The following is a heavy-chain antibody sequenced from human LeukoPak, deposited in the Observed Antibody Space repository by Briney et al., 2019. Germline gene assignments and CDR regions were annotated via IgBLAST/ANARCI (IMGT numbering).Heavy chain of an antibody. Sequence: SETLSLTCTVSGGSISSSSYYWGWIRQPPGKGLEWIGRIYYSGSTYYNPSLKRRATIPVDTSKNQFSLKLSAVTAAHTVFYYCARLGAGGYCSSTSCSAIPCFDAWGQGTLVTASS. CDR2: IYYSGST. V-gene: IGHV4-39*01. CDR1: GGSISSSSYY. CDR3: ARLGAGGYCSSTSCSAIPCFDA. J-gene: IGHJ5*02. D-gene: IGHD2-2*01.